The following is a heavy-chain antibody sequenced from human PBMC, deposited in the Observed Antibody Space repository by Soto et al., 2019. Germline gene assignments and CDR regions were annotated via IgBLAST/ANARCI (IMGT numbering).Heavy chain of an antibody. CDR1: GGSISSSSYY. D-gene: IGHD2-15*01. V-gene: IGHV4-39*01. Sequence: PSETLSLTCTVSGGSISSSSYYWCCIRQPPGKGLEWIGSIYYSGSTYYNPSLKSRVTISVDTSKNQFSLKLSSVTAADTAVYYCARHTPAISISDHWGQGTLVTVSS. CDR2: IYYSGST. J-gene: IGHJ4*02. CDR3: ARHTPAISISDH.